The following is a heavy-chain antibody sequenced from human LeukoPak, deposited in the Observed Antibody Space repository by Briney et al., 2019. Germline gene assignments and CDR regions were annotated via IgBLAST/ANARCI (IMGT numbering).Heavy chain of an antibody. CDR1: GGSVSSGSYY. J-gene: IGHJ4*02. D-gene: IGHD2-15*01. V-gene: IGHV4-61*01. Sequence: SETLSLTCTVCGGSVSSGSYYWSWIPQPPGKGLEWIGYIDYSGSTNYNPSLKSRVTISVDTSKNQFSLQLSSVTAADTAVYYCARIHRYCSGGACYVLDNWGQGTLVAVSS. CDR3: ARIHRYCSGGACYVLDN. CDR2: IDYSGST.